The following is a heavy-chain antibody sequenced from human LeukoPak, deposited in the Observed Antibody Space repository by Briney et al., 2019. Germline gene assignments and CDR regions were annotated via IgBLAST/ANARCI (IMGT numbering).Heavy chain of an antibody. V-gene: IGHV3-53*01. Sequence: GGSLRLSCAASGFTVSSNYMSWVRQAPGKGLEWVSVIYSGGSTYYADSVKGRFTISRDNSKNPLYLQMNSLRAEDTAVYYCARVILTGPPRPGRWGQGTLVTVSS. J-gene: IGHJ4*02. CDR3: ARVILTGPPRPGR. D-gene: IGHD3-9*01. CDR2: IYSGGST. CDR1: GFTVSSNY.